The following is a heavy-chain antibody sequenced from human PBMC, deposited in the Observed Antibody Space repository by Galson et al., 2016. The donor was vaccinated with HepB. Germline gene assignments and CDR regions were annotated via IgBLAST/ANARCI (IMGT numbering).Heavy chain of an antibody. CDR2: MNPNNGNT. CDR1: GYTFTSYD. D-gene: IGHD3-3*01. J-gene: IGHJ4*02. V-gene: IGHV1-8*01. CDR3: ARGRKRQGILRFLEWSPWDY. Sequence: SVKVSCKASGYTFTSYDINWVRQATGQGLEWMGWMNPNNGNTGYAQKFQGRVTMTRNTSINTAYMELSSLRSEDTAAYYCARGRKRQGILRFLEWSPWDYWGQGTLVTVSS.